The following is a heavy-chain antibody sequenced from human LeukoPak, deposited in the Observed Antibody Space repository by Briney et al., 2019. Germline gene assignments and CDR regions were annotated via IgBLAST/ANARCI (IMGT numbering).Heavy chain of an antibody. CDR2: MNPNSGNT. CDR3: ARGRGLGYCSGGSCSYPIDYYYYGMDV. Sequence: ASVKVSCKASGYTLISYYMHWVRQATGQGLEWMGWMNPNSGNTGYAQKFQGRVTMTRNTSISTAYLELSSLRSEDTAVYYCARGRGLGYCSGGSCSYPIDYYYYGMDVWGQGTTVTVSS. CDR1: GYTLISYY. V-gene: IGHV1-8*01. J-gene: IGHJ6*02. D-gene: IGHD2-15*01.